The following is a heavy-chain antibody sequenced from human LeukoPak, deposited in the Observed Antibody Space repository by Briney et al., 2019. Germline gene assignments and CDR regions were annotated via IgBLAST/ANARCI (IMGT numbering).Heavy chain of an antibody. CDR1: GASVNNNF. V-gene: IGHV4-59*08. CDR2: IYSSGSA. J-gene: IGHJ4*01. D-gene: IGHD3-22*01. CDR3: ARRRDYYDT. Sequence: SETLSLTCTVSGASVNNNFWTWIRQPPGKGLEWIGYIYSSGSANYNPSLKSRAIISGDTSKNQISLNLTSVTAADTAVYFCARRRDYYDTWGHGTLVTVSS.